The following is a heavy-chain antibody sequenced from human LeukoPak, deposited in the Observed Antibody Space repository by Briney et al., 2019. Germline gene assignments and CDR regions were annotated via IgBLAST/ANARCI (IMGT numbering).Heavy chain of an antibody. V-gene: IGHV3-64*04. CDR1: GFTFSSYA. CDR3: AKDLGRYRNNYFDY. D-gene: IGHD1-26*01. CDR2: ISTNGGST. Sequence: GGSLRLSCSASGFTFSSYAMHWVRQAPGKGLEYVSGISTNGGSTYYADSVKGRFTISRDDSKNTLYLQMNSLRAEDTAVYYCAKDLGRYRNNYFDYWGQGSPVTVSS. J-gene: IGHJ4*02.